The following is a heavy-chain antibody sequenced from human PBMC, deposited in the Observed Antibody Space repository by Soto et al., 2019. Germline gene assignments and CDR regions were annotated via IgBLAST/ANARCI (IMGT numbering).Heavy chain of an antibody. D-gene: IGHD6-25*01. CDR2: ISAVNGDT. V-gene: IGHV1-18*04. CDR3: SREAGWQRMVPYD. CDR1: GYTFTSYG. J-gene: IGHJ4*02. Sequence: QVQLVQSGTEVKKPGASVNVSCKAFGYTFTSYGFSWVRQVPGQGLELLGWISAVNGDTQYAQTMKGRLTVTTDTSTTTVHMELRSLTPADTAVYYCSREAGWQRMVPYDWGEGTLVTVS.